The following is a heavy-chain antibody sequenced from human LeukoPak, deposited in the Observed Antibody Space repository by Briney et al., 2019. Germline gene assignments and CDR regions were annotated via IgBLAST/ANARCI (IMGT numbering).Heavy chain of an antibody. D-gene: IGHD1-26*01. Sequence: ASVKVSCKASGYTFTSYGISWVRQAPGQGLEWMGWISAYNGNTNYAQKLQGRVTMTTDTSTSTAYMELRSLRSDDTAVYYCSRIGYSGSFSYYYYGMDVWGQGTTVTVSS. CDR2: ISAYNGNT. V-gene: IGHV1-18*01. CDR1: GYTFTSYG. J-gene: IGHJ6*02. CDR3: SRIGYSGSFSYYYYGMDV.